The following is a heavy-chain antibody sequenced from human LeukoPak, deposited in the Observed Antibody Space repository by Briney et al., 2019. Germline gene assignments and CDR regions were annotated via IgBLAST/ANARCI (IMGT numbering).Heavy chain of an antibody. J-gene: IGHJ4*02. CDR3: AHRLGAYPYNY. Sequence: SGPTLVNPHRPSRCTFSGFSLSTNEVGVGWIRQPPGKALEWLALIYWDDDKRYSPSLKSRLTITKDTSKTQVVLTMTNMDPVDTATYYCAHRLGAYPYNYRGQGTLVTVSS. V-gene: IGHV2-5*02. D-gene: IGHD1-26*01. CDR2: IYWDDDK. CDR1: GFSLSTNEVG.